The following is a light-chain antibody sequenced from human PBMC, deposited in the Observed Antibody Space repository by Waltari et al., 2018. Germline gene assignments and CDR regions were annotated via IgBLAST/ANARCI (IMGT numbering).Light chain of an antibody. CDR3: SSYTISSTWV. CDR1: SSDVGGYNC. Sequence: QSALTQPASVSGSPGQSITISCTGTSSDVGGYNCVSWYQQPPGKAPKLMISDFSKRPSGVSNRFTGSKSDNTASLTISALEAEDEADYYCSSYTISSTWVFGGGTKLTVL. V-gene: IGLV2-14*01. CDR2: DFS. J-gene: IGLJ3*02.